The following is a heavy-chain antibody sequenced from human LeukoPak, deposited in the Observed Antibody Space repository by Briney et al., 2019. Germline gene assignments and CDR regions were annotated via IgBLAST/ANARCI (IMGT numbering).Heavy chain of an antibody. J-gene: IGHJ4*02. Sequence: PSETLSLTCTVSGGSISTNSNFFWGWIRQPPGKGLDCIGIIYYSGTTYYNPSLKSRVTIFVDTSKNLFSLRLTSVTAADTAVYYCARHRRVTNWYVDFWGQGTLVTVSS. CDR3: ARHRRVTNWYVDF. CDR1: GGSISTNSNFF. CDR2: IYYSGTT. V-gene: IGHV4-39*01. D-gene: IGHD1-1*01.